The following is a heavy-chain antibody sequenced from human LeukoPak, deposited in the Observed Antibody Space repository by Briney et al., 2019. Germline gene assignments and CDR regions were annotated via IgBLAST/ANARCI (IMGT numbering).Heavy chain of an antibody. CDR1: GFTFSNYA. J-gene: IGHJ4*02. CDR3: ARDRSGSYTSYYFDY. CDR2: VSSDGGST. V-gene: IGHV3-64*01. D-gene: IGHD1-26*01. Sequence: GGSLRLSCAASGFTFSNYAMHWVRQAPGKGLEYAATVSSDGGSTYYANSVNGRFTIPRDNSKNTLYLQMGSLRAEDMAVYYCARDRSGSYTSYYFDYWGQGTLVTVSS.